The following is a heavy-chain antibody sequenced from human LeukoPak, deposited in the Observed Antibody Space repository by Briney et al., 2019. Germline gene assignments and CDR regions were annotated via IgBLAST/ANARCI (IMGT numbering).Heavy chain of an antibody. Sequence: SETLSLTCTVSGGSIRSYYWSWIRQPPGKGLEWIGYIYYSGSTNYNPSLKSRVTISVDRSKNQFSLKLSSVTAADTAVYYCSRSPTGDWYFDLWGRGTLVTVSS. J-gene: IGHJ2*01. CDR3: SRSPTGDWYFDL. V-gene: IGHV4-59*12. CDR2: IYYSGST. CDR1: GGSIRSYY.